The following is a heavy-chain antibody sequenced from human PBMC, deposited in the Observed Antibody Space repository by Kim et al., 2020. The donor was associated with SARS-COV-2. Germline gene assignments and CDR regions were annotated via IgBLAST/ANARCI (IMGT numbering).Heavy chain of an antibody. Sequence: PVKGRFTISRDDSKNTLYLQMNSLKTEDTAVYYCTTDSGSYYYYYGMDVWGQGTTVTVSS. J-gene: IGHJ6*02. CDR3: TTDSGSYYYYYGMDV. V-gene: IGHV3-15*01. D-gene: IGHD1-26*01.